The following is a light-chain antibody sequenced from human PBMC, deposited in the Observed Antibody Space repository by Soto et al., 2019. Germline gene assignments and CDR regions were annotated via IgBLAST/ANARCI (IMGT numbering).Light chain of an antibody. Sequence: EIVMTQSPATLSVSPGERATLSCRASQSVSSNLAWYQQKPGQAPRLLIYGASTRATGIPARFSGSGSGTEFTLTISRLQSEDFAVYSCQQYNNWPFTFGGGTKVEIK. CDR1: QSVSSN. J-gene: IGKJ4*01. CDR3: QQYNNWPFT. V-gene: IGKV3-15*01. CDR2: GAS.